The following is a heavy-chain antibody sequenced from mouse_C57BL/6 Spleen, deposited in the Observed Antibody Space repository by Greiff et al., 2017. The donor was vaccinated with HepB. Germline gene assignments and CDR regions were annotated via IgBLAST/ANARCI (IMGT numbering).Heavy chain of an antibody. CDR3: ARVGNYGYWYFDV. CDR1: GYTFTSYW. J-gene: IGHJ1*03. CDR2: IHPNSGST. D-gene: IGHD2-1*01. V-gene: IGHV1-64*01. Sequence: QVQLQQPGAELVKPGASVKLSCKASGYTFTSYWMHWVKQRPGQGLEWIGMIHPNSGSTNYNEKFKSKATLTVDKSSSTAYMQLSSLTSEDSAVYYCARVGNYGYWYFDVWGTGTTVTVSS.